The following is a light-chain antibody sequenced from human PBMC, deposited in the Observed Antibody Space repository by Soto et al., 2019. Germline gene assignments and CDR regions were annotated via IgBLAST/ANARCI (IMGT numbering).Light chain of an antibody. CDR3: QQYGSSPET. CDR1: QSVSSSY. V-gene: IGKV3-20*01. Sequence: EIVLTQSPGTLSLPPGERATLSCRASQSVSSSYLAWYQQKPGQAPRLLIYVASSRATGIPDRFSGSGSGTDFTLTISRLEPEDFAVYYCQQYGSSPETFGQGTKLEIK. CDR2: VAS. J-gene: IGKJ2*01.